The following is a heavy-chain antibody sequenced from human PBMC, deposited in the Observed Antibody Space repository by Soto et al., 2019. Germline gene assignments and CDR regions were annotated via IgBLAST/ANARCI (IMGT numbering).Heavy chain of an antibody. CDR3: ARYSNNWFQTEGMDV. V-gene: IGHV4-4*07. J-gene: IGHJ6*02. CDR1: VDAITTYY. D-gene: IGHD6-13*01. Sequence: ETLSLTCTVSVDAITTYYWSWIRQPAGKGLEWIGRIDASGNTNYNPSLNSRVTMSIDTSKKQFSLKLTSVTAADTAIYYCARYSNNWFQTEGMDVWGQGTTVTVSS. CDR2: IDASGNT.